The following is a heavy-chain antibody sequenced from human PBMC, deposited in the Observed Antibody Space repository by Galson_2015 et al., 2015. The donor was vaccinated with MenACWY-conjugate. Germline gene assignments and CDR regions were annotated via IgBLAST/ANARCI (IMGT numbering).Heavy chain of an antibody. D-gene: IGHD3-22*01. CDR3: ASEDYYYDSSSRRKLSMDY. J-gene: IGHJ4*02. V-gene: IGHV3-7*03. CDR2: IKPDGSEK. Sequence: SLRLSCAVSGFTFSRYWMHWVRQAPGKGLEWVADIKPDGSEKYYADSVKGRFTISRDNVKNSLYLQMNSLRAEDTAVYYCASEDYYYDSSSRRKLSMDYWGQETLVTVSS. CDR1: GFTFSRYW.